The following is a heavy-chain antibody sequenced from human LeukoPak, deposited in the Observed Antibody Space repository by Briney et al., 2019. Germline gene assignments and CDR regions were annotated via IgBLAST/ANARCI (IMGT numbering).Heavy chain of an antibody. CDR1: GGSISSYY. V-gene: IGHV4-39*01. J-gene: IGHJ3*02. Sequence: SSETLSLTCTVSGGSISSYYWGWIRQPPGKGLEWIGSIYYSGSTYYNPSLKSRVTISVDTSKNQFSLKLSSVTAADTAVYYCARLGALGEDAFDIWGQGTMVTVSS. CDR3: ARLGALGEDAFDI. D-gene: IGHD3-16*01. CDR2: IYYSGST.